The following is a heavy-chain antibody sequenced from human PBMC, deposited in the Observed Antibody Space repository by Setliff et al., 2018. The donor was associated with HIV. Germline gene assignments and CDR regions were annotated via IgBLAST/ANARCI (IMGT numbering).Heavy chain of an antibody. V-gene: IGHV4-39*02. Sequence: PSETLSLTCTVSGGSISNSNYFWGWIRQPPGKGLEWIGRIYSSGSTYYQPSLQGRVSMSIDSSKNHFSLSLRYVTAADTAVYYCARSFSGRHFWSGYYTGPDPKGENAFDIWGQGTMVTVSS. D-gene: IGHD3-3*01. CDR1: GGSISNSNYF. CDR2: IYSSGST. J-gene: IGHJ3*02. CDR3: ARSFSGRHFWSGYYTGPDPKGENAFDI.